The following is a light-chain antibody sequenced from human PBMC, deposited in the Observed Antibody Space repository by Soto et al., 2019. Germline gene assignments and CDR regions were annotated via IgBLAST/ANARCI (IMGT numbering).Light chain of an antibody. Sequence: EIVMTQSPATLSVSPGERATLSCRASQSVSSNLAWYQQKPGQAPRLLIYGASTRATGIPARFSGSVSGTEFTLTISSLQSEDFAVYYCQQYNNWPRTFGQGTPLEIK. V-gene: IGKV3-15*01. CDR3: QQYNNWPRT. CDR1: QSVSSN. J-gene: IGKJ2*01. CDR2: GAS.